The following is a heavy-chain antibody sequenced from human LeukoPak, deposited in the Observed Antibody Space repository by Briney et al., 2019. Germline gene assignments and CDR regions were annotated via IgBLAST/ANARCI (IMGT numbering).Heavy chain of an antibody. CDR3: ARGTDTKPFWSGYWVDV. Sequence: PGRSLRLSCAASGFTFSSSAMHWVRQAPGKGLEWGAVISYDESNKYYADSVKGRFTISRDNSKNTLYLQMNSLRAEDTAVYYCARGTDTKPFWSGYWVDVWGQGTTVTVSS. CDR1: GFTFSSSA. V-gene: IGHV3-30*03. D-gene: IGHD3-3*01. J-gene: IGHJ6*02. CDR2: ISYDESNK.